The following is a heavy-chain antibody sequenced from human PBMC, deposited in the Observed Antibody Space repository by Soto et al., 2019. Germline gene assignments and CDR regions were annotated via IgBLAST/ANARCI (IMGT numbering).Heavy chain of an antibody. Sequence: LRLSCAASGFTFSSYAMHWVRQAPGKGLEWVAVISYDGSNKYYADSVKGRFTISRDNSKNTLYLQMNSLRAEDTAVYYCARESSIGVTTWPLYYYGMDVWGQGTTVTVSS. CDR2: ISYDGSNK. V-gene: IGHV3-30-3*01. CDR1: GFTFSSYA. D-gene: IGHD4-17*01. J-gene: IGHJ6*02. CDR3: ARESSIGVTTWPLYYYGMDV.